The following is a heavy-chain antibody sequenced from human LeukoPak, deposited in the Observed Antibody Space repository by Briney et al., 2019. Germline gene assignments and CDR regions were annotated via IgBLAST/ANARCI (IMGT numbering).Heavy chain of an antibody. CDR3: ARGGLGSWTFDS. J-gene: IGHJ4*02. D-gene: IGHD1-26*01. Sequence: PGGSLRLSCAASGFIFSSYSMNWARQAPGKGLEWISYISSSGSTISYTDSVKGRLTISRDSANYSLYLQMNSLRVEDTAVYYCARGGLGSWTFDSWGQGTLVTVSS. V-gene: IGHV3-48*04. CDR1: GFIFSSYS. CDR2: ISSSGSTI.